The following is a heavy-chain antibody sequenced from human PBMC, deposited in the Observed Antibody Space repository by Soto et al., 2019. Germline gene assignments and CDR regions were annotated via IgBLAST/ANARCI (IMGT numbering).Heavy chain of an antibody. J-gene: IGHJ6*02. D-gene: IGHD5-12*01. CDR2: ISHDGSNK. Sequence: GGSLRLSCAASGFTFSSYVIHWVRQAPGKGLEWVAAISHDGSNKYYADSVKGRFTISKDNSKNTLYLQMNSLRAEDTAVYYCARDRDGYNYYYVMDVWGQGTTVTVSS. CDR3: ARDRDGYNYYYVMDV. CDR1: GFTFSSYV. V-gene: IGHV3-30-3*01.